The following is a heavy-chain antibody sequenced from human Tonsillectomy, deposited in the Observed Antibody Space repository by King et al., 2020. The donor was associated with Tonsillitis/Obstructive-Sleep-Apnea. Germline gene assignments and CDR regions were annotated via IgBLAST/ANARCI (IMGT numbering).Heavy chain of an antibody. CDR2: ISGSGGST. D-gene: IGHD6-6*01. CDR1: GFTFSSYA. J-gene: IGHJ4*02. V-gene: IGHV3-23*04. Sequence: VQLVESGGGLVQPGGSLRLSCAASGFTFSSYAMSWVRQAPGKGLEWVEAISGSGGSTYYADSVKGRFTISRDNSKNTLYLQMNSLRAEDTAVYYCAKGYFWYSSSSISAFDYWAQGPVVTGSS. CDR3: AKGYFWYSSSSISAFDY.